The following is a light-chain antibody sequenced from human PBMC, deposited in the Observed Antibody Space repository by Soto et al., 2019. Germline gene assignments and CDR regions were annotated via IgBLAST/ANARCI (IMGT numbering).Light chain of an antibody. CDR3: QHYETSPQA. CDR2: GAS. J-gene: IGKJ1*01. Sequence: EIVLTQSPGTLSLSPGERATLSCRASESAASNYLAWYQLKPGQAPRLLFFGASNRATAIPDRFSGSGSGTDFTLTISRLEPEDFAVYYCQHYETSPQAFGQGTKVDIK. CDR1: ESAASNY. V-gene: IGKV3-20*01.